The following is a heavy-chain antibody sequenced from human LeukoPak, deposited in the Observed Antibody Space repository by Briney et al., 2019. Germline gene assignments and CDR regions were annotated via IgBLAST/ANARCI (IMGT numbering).Heavy chain of an antibody. CDR3: AREQTQGSGCSSTSCYGGWFDP. D-gene: IGHD2-2*01. J-gene: IGHJ5*02. V-gene: IGHV3-23*01. Sequence: GGSLRLSCAASGFTFSSYAMSWVRQAPGKGLEWVSAISGSGGSTYYADSVKGRFTISRDNSKNTLYLQMSSLRAEDTAVYYCAREQTQGSGCSSTSCYGGWFDPWGQGTLVTVSS. CDR1: GFTFSSYA. CDR2: ISGSGGST.